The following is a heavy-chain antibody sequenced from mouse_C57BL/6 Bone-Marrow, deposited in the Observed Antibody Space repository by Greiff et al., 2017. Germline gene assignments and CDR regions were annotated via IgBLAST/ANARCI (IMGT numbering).Heavy chain of an antibody. CDR2: IDPEDGET. V-gene: IGHV14-2*01. CDR1: GFNFKDYY. D-gene: IGHD2-4*01. CDR3: AVDDYLFDY. Sequence: VQLQQSGAELVMPGASVKLSCTASGFNFKDYYMPWVKQRPEQGLEWIGKIDPEDGETKYAPKFQGKSTLTADTSSNTAYLQLSSLTSEDTAVYYCAVDDYLFDYWGQGTTLTVSS. J-gene: IGHJ2*01.